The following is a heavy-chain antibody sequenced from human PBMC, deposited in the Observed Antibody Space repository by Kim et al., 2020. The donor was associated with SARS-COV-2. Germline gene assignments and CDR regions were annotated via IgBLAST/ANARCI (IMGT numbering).Heavy chain of an antibody. Sequence: GGSLRLSCAASGFTFSSYSMNWVRQAPGKGLEWVSYISSSSTIYYADSVKGRFTISRDNAKNSLYLQMNSLRDEDTAVYYCARDGSGWYNYWGQGTLVTVSS. CDR2: ISSSSTI. CDR3: ARDGSGWYNY. V-gene: IGHV3-48*02. D-gene: IGHD6-19*01. J-gene: IGHJ4*02. CDR1: GFTFSSYS.